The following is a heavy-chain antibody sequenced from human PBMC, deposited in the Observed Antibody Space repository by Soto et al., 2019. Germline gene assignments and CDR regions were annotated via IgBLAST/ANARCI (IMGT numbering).Heavy chain of an antibody. Sequence: QVQLVESGGGVVQPGRSLRLSCAASGFTFSNYAMHWVRQAPGKGLDWVAVVSFDGSNSYYADSVKGRFTISRDNSKNTLLLQMNSLRPEDTAVYFCARPIVPAIQNHPYYYYGLAVWGQGTTVTVSS. D-gene: IGHD2-2*01. CDR3: ARPIVPAIQNHPYYYYGLAV. CDR1: GFTFSNYA. J-gene: IGHJ6*02. CDR2: VSFDGSNS. V-gene: IGHV3-30-3*01.